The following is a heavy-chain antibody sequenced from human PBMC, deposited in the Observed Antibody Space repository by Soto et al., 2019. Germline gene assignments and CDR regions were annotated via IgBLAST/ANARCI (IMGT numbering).Heavy chain of an antibody. CDR2: FYYCWST. CDR1: GGSISSGDYY. D-gene: IGHD1-26*01. V-gene: IGHV4-30-4*01. Sequence: SETLSLTCTVSGGSISSGDYYWSWIRQPPGKGLEWIGYFYYCWSTYYNPSLKSRVIISVDTSKNQFPLKLSSVTAADTAVYYCASLEWELLWGIDYWGQGTLVTV. J-gene: IGHJ4*02. CDR3: ASLEWELLWGIDY.